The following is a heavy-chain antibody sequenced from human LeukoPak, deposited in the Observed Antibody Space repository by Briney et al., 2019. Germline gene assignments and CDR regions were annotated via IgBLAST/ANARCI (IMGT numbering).Heavy chain of an antibody. D-gene: IGHD4-23*01. CDR1: GFTFSIYX. CDR2: XSGRDSNT. V-gene: IGHV3-23*01. J-gene: IGHJ4*02. Sequence: GGSLRLSCAXSGFTFSIYXXXXXXXAPGXXXXXXXXXSGRDSNTYYADSVEGRFIISRDNSRNTLNLQMNSLRAEDTAVYYCARRSDYGGNGNYFDYWGQGTPVTVSS. CDR3: ARRSDYGGNGNYFDY.